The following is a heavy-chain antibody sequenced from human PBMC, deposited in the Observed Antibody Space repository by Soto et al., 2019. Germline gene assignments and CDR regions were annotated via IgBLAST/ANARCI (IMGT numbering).Heavy chain of an antibody. CDR1: GFTFSSYG. CDR2: ISYDGSNK. CDR3: AKDTVVTS. Sequence: SLRLSCASSGFTFSSYGMHWVRQAPGKGLEWVAVISYDGSNKYYADSVKGRFTISRDNSKNTLYLQMNSLRAEDTAVYYCAKDTVVTSWGQGTLVTVSS. V-gene: IGHV3-30*18. D-gene: IGHD2-15*01. J-gene: IGHJ4*02.